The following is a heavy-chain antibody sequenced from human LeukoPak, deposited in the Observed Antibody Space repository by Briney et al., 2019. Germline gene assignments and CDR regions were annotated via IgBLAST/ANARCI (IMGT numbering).Heavy chain of an antibody. V-gene: IGHV1-69*13. CDR3: ARALRYYSDSSGYAFDY. CDR2: VIPIFRTA. CDR1: GGTFRSFA. D-gene: IGHD3-22*01. J-gene: IGHJ4*02. Sequence: ASVKVSCKASGGTFRSFAISWVRQAPGQGLEWMGGVIPIFRTANYAQKFQGRVTITADESTSTAYMALSSLRSEDTAVYYCARALRYYSDSSGYAFDYWGQGTLVTVSS.